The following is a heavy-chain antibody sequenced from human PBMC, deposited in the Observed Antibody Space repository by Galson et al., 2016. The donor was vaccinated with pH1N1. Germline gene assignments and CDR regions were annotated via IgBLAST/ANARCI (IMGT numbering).Heavy chain of an antibody. V-gene: IGHV1-8*01. CDR1: GYTFTSYH. CDR3: ARGGCNTSTSYFYYQYYMDI. J-gene: IGHJ6*03. CDR2: MDPHTGNT. Sequence: SVKVSCKASGYTFTSYHIYWVRQATGQGLEWMGWMDPHTGNTAYAQNFQGRLTMTRDTSIGTAYMELSSLKSEDTAVYYCARGGCNTSTSYFYYQYYMDIWGKGTTVTVSS. D-gene: IGHD1-26*01.